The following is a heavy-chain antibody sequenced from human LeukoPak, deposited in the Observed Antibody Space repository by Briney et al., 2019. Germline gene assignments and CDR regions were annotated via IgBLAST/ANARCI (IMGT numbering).Heavy chain of an antibody. CDR1: GYSISSGYY. J-gene: IGHJ4*02. CDR2: IYHSGST. V-gene: IGHV4-38-2*02. Sequence: SETLSLTCAVSGYSISSGYYWGWIRQPPGKGPEWIGSIYHSGSTYYNPSLKSRVTISVDTSKNQFSLKLSSVTAADTAVYYCARETYLDYWGQGTLVTVSS. CDR3: ARETYLDY.